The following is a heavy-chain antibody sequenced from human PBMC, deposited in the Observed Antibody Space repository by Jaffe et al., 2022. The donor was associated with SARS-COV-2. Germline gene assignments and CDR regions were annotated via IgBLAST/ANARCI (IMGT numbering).Heavy chain of an antibody. CDR1: GGSISSGSYY. CDR2: IYTSGST. J-gene: IGHJ4*02. D-gene: IGHD3-22*01. V-gene: IGHV4-61*02. Sequence: QVQLQESGPGLVKPSQTLSLTCTVSGGSISSGSYYWSWIRQPAGKGLEWIGRIYTSGSTNYNPSLKSRVTISVDTSKNQFSLKLSSVTAADTAVYYCARGHHYYDSSGYRQYYFDYWGQGTLVTVSS. CDR3: ARGHHYYDSSGYRQYYFDY.